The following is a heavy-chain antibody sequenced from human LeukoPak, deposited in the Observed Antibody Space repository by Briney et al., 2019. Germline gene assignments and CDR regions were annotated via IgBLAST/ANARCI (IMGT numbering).Heavy chain of an antibody. CDR2: IYYSGST. CDR3: ARDQKGAAGGQSDWFDP. D-gene: IGHD6-13*01. J-gene: IGHJ5*02. V-gene: IGHV4-61*01. CDR1: GGSVSSANYY. Sequence: PSETLSLTCSVSGGSVSSANYYWSWVRQPPGKGLEWIGYIYYSGSTTYNPSLKSRVTISVDTSKNQFSLKLTSVTAADTGVYYCARDQKGAAGGQSDWFDPWGQGTLVTVSS.